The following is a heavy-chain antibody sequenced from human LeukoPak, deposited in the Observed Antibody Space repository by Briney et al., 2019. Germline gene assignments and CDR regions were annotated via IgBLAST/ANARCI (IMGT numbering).Heavy chain of an antibody. V-gene: IGHV3-21*01. D-gene: IGHD2-21*01. CDR1: GFTFRSHS. J-gene: IGHJ4*02. CDR2: ITGSGSI. CDR3: VRDVIHSYFDI. Sequence: GGSLRLSCAASGFTFRSHSLDWVRQAPGKGPEWVSSITGSGSIQYGDSVKGRFTISRDNAKNSLYLQMNSLRAEDTAVYYCVRDVIHSYFDIWGQGILVTVSS.